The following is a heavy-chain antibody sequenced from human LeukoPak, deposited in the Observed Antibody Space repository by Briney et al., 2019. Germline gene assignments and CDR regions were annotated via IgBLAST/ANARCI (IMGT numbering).Heavy chain of an antibody. V-gene: IGHV3-53*01. D-gene: IGHD3-9*01. CDR2: IYSGGST. CDR3: ARANTLPYYDILTGYYLLEHLNWFDP. J-gene: IGHJ5*02. CDR1: GFTVSSNY. Sequence: GGSLRLSCAASGFTVSSNYMSWVRQAPGKGLEWVSVIYSGGSTYYADSVKGRFTISRDNSKNTLYLQMNSLRAEDTAVYYCARANTLPYYDILTGYYLLEHLNWFDPWGQGTLVTVSS.